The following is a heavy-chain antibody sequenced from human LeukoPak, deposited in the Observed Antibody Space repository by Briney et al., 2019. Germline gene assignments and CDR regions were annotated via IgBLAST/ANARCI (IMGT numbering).Heavy chain of an antibody. CDR1: GFTFSSYG. CDR3: ARRWSFDY. J-gene: IGHJ4*02. D-gene: IGHD6-13*01. Sequence: GGSLRLSCGASGFTFSSYGMHWVRQAPGKGLEWVAFIRYDGSNKYYADSVKGRFTISRDNSKNTLYLQMNSLRVEDTAVYYRARRWSFDYWGQGTLVTVSS. V-gene: IGHV3-30*02. CDR2: IRYDGSNK.